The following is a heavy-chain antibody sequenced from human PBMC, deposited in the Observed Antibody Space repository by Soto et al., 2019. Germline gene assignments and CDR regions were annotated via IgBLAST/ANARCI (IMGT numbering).Heavy chain of an antibody. Sequence: PGGSLRLSCAASGFTFSSYEMSWVRQAPGRGLEWVSYISSSGSTIYYADSVKGRFTISRDNAKNSLYLQMDSLRAEDTAVYYCARSGGPHVSSSQGYYYYYDMDVWGQGTTVTVSS. CDR3: ARSGGPHVSSSQGYYYYYDMDV. CDR1: GFTFSSYE. D-gene: IGHD6-6*01. V-gene: IGHV3-48*03. J-gene: IGHJ6*02. CDR2: ISSSGSTI.